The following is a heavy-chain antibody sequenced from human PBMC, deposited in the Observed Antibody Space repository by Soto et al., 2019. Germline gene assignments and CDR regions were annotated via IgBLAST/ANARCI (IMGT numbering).Heavy chain of an antibody. D-gene: IGHD4-17*01. CDR1: GFTFSSYA. CDR3: AREDGDYVLSPLFDP. CDR2: ISYDGSNK. J-gene: IGHJ5*02. V-gene: IGHV3-30-3*01. Sequence: QVQLVESGGGVVQPGRSLRLSCAASGFTFSSYAMHWVRQAPGKGLEWVAVISYDGSNKYYADSVTGRFTISRDNSKNRLYLQMNSLRAEDTAVYYCAREDGDYVLSPLFDPWGQGTLVTVSS.